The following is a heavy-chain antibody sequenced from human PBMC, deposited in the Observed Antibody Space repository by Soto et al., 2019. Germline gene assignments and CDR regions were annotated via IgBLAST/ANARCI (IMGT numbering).Heavy chain of an antibody. CDR2: ISSSSSYT. D-gene: IGHD6-19*01. J-gene: IGHJ6*02. CDR1: GFTFSDYY. CDR3: ARYSSGWPYYYYGMDV. V-gene: IGHV3-11*06. Sequence: PVGSLRLSCAASGFTFSDYYMSWIRQAPGKGLEWVSYISSSSSYTNYADSVKGRFTISRDNAKNSLYLQMNSLRAEDTAVYYCARYSSGWPYYYYGMDVWGQGTTVTVSS.